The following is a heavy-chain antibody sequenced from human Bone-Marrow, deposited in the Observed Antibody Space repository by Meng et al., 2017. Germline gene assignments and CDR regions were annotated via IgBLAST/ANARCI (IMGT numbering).Heavy chain of an antibody. Sequence: QVQLQESGPGLVKPSGTLSLTCTVSGGSISSTNWWIWVRQPPGEGLEWIGEIYHSGRTNHNPSLKSRVTISLDKSKNQFSLKLSSVTAADTAVYYCVRGVSGTVADYWGQGTLVTVSS. J-gene: IGHJ4*02. V-gene: IGHV4-4*02. CDR1: GGSISSTNW. CDR3: VRGVSGTVADY. D-gene: IGHD1-1*01. CDR2: IYHSGRT.